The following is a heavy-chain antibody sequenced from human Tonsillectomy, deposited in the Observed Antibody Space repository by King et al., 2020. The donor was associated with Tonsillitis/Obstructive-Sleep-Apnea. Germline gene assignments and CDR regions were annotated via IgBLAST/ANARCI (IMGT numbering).Heavy chain of an antibody. CDR2: INTNTGNP. V-gene: IGHV7-4-1*02. D-gene: IGHD2-2*02. J-gene: IGHJ4*02. CDR3: ARGVPYLGYCSSTSCYRGLGY. Sequence: QLVQSGSELKKPGASVKVSCKASGYTFTSYAMNWVRQAPGQGLEWMGWINTNTGNPTYAQGFTGRFVFSLDTSVSTAYLQISSLKAEDTAVYYCARGVPYLGYCSSTSCYRGLGYWGQGTLVTVSS. CDR1: GYTFTSYA.